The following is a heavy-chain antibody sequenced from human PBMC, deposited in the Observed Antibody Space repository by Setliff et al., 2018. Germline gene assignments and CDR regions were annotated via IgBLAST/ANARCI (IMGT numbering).Heavy chain of an antibody. CDR1: GEPIDSVATGNHY. J-gene: IGHJ6*03. Sequence: SETLSLTCIVSGEPIDSVATGNHYWSWIRQPAGKGPEWIGHIYASWSTNYNPSLKSRVTISLDTSKNQFSLKLSSVTAADTAVYYCVRMSGFLYMDVWGKGTTVTVSS. D-gene: IGHD3-3*01. CDR3: VRMSGFLYMDV. V-gene: IGHV4-61*09. CDR2: IYASWST.